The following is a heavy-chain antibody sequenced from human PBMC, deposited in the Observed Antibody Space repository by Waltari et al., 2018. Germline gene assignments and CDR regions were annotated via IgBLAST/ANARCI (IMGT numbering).Heavy chain of an antibody. CDR2: IRNKANRYTT. CDR3: TKDDPNRVGTLDS. V-gene: IGHV3-72*01. J-gene: IGHJ5*01. CDR1: GLIFSDHY. D-gene: IGHD1-1*01. Sequence: EVQLAESGGALVQPEGSLRLSCVVSGLIFSDHYMDWVRQTPGKRLEWVGRIRNKANRYTTAYAESVKGRFNISRDDSQNSVFLQMNSLKTDDTAVYFCTKDDPNRVGTLDSWGQGTLVTVSS.